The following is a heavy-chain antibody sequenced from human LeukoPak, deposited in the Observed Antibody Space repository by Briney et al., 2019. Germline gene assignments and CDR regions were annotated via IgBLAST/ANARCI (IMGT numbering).Heavy chain of an antibody. J-gene: IGHJ4*02. Sequence: ASVKVSCKASGYTFTSYDINWVRQATGQGLEWMGWMNPNSGNTGYAQKFQGRVTMTRNTSISTAYMELSSLRSEDTAVYYCARSLPDCSSTSCYCLGWGQGTLVTVSS. D-gene: IGHD2-2*01. V-gene: IGHV1-8*01. CDR3: ARSLPDCSSTSCYCLG. CDR1: GYTFTSYD. CDR2: MNPNSGNT.